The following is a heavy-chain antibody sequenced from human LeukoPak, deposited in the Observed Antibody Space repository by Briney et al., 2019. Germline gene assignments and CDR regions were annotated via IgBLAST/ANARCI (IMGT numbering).Heavy chain of an antibody. V-gene: IGHV3-21*01. D-gene: IGHD2-2*02. CDR2: ISRSSSYI. J-gene: IGHJ6*02. CDR3: AREAVPAVIKEDYSFAMDV. Sequence: GGSLRLPCAASRFTFSSYSMNWVRQAPGKGLEWVSSISRSSSYIYYGDSVKGRFTISRDNAKNSLYLQMNSLRAKDTAVYYCAREAVPAVIKEDYSFAMDVWGQGTTVTVS. CDR1: RFTFSSYS.